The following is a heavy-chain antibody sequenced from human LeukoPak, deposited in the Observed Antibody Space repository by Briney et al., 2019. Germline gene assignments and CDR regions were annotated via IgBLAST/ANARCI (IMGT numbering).Heavy chain of an antibody. CDR3: ARDHPRGGGNDY. V-gene: IGHV3-53*01. CDR1: GFTDSCNS. CDR2: IYSGGST. D-gene: IGHD4-23*01. Sequence: GGSLRLSCAASGFTDSCNSMNRDRQAPGKGLEWVSVIYSGGSTYYADSVKGRFTISRDNSKNTLYLQMNSLRADDTSVYYCARDHPRGGGNDYWGQGTLVTVSS. J-gene: IGHJ4*02.